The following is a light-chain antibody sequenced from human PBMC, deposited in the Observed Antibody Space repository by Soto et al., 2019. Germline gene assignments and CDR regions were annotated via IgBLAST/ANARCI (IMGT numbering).Light chain of an antibody. Sequence: QTVVTQSPSASASLGASVKLTCILSSGHSRYDIAWHQQQPGKGPRFLMKVNTEGAHRKGDGMPDRFSGSSSGAERYLIISRLQSEDEADYYCQTWGTGIVVFGGGTKVTVL. CDR2: VNTEGAH. J-gene: IGLJ2*01. CDR3: QTWGTGIVV. CDR1: SGHSRYD. V-gene: IGLV4-69*01.